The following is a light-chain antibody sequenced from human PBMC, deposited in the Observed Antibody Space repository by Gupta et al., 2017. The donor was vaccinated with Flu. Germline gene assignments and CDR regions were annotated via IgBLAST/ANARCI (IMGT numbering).Light chain of an antibody. J-gene: IGKJ5*01. Sequence: DIQMTQSPSSLSASVGDRVTITCQASQDIRNFLNWYQQKPGRAPRLLISEASNLETGVPSRFTGSGSGTDLTFTISSLQPEDIAIYYCQQSHNLPLTFGQGTRLEMK. CDR1: QDIRNF. CDR3: QQSHNLPLT. CDR2: EAS. V-gene: IGKV1-33*01.